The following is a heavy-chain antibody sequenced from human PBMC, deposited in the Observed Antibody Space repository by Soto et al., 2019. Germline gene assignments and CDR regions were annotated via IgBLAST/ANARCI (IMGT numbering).Heavy chain of an antibody. D-gene: IGHD6-13*01. CDR2: ISGSGGST. V-gene: IGHV3-23*01. CDR3: ANQGIAAARTNS. CDR1: GFTFSSYA. Sequence: SGFTFSSYAMSWVRQAPGKGLEWVSAISGSGGSTYYADSVKGRFTISRDNSKNTLYLQMNSLRAEDTAVYYCANQGIAAARTNSWGQGTLVTVSS. J-gene: IGHJ4*02.